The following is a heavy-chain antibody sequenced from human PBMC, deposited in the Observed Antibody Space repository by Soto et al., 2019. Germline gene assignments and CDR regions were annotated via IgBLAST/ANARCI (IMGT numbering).Heavy chain of an antibody. CDR3: ARDADLLYAKSDYFGFDV. D-gene: IGHD3-10*01. J-gene: IGHJ6*02. Sequence: QVQLVQSGAEVKETGASVKVSCKTSGFTFTAYPLHWVRQAPEQGLEWMGFINPSRGSAQYSQKFQGRVTMTRDTSLSTAYMEVNGLKSDDTALYFCARDADLLYAKSDYFGFDVWGQGTMVTVAS. CDR2: INPSRGSA. CDR1: GFTFTAYP. V-gene: IGHV1-2*02.